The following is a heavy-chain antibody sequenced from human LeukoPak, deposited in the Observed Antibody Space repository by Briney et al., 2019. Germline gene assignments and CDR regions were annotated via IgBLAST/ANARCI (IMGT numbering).Heavy chain of an antibody. D-gene: IGHD3-3*01. Sequence: PGGSLRLSCAASGFTFSSYGMHWVRQAPGKGLERVAVLWYDGSNKYYADSVKGRFPISRDNSKNTLYLQMNSLRAEDTAVYYCARDYDFWSGYSDPLWFDPWGQGTLVTVSS. CDR2: LWYDGSNK. J-gene: IGHJ5*02. CDR3: ARDYDFWSGYSDPLWFDP. V-gene: IGHV3-33*01. CDR1: GFTFSSYG.